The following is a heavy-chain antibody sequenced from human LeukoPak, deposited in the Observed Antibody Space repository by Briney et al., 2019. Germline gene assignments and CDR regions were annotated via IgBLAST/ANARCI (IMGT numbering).Heavy chain of an antibody. CDR1: GGTFSSYA. D-gene: IGHD5-12*01. V-gene: IGHV1-69*05. J-gene: IGHJ5*02. CDR2: IIPIFGTA. CDR3: ARSEQPYDCWFDP. Sequence: ASVKVSCKASGGTFSSYAISWVRQAPGQGLEWMGRIIPIFGTANYAQKFQGRVTITTDESTSTAYMELSSLRSEDTAVYYCARSEQPYDCWFDPWGQGTLVTVSS.